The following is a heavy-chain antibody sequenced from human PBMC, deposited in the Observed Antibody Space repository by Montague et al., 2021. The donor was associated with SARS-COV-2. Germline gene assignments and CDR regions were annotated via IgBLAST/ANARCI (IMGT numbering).Heavy chain of an antibody. J-gene: IGHJ4*02. CDR1: GGSFSGYY. CDR3: ARGHYDILTDYDEYYLDD. V-gene: IGHV4-34*01. D-gene: IGHD3-9*01. CDR2: INHSGST. Sequence: SETLSLTCAIYGGSFSGYYWSWIRQPPGKGLEWIGEINHSGSTNYNPSLKSRVTISVDTSKNRFSLKLSSVTAADTAVYYCARGHYDILTDYDEYYLDDWGQGTMVTVSS.